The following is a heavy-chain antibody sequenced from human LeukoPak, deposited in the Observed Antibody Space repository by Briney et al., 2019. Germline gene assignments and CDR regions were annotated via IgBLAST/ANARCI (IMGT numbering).Heavy chain of an antibody. D-gene: IGHD2-21*01. Sequence: GGSLRLSCAASGFTFSSYGMHWVRQAPGKGLEWVAVIWYDGSNKYYADSVKGRFTISRDNSKNTLYLQMNSLGAEDTAVYYCANFAYYFDYWGQGTLVTVSS. V-gene: IGHV3-30*02. J-gene: IGHJ4*02. CDR3: ANFAYYFDY. CDR2: IWYDGSNK. CDR1: GFTFSSYG.